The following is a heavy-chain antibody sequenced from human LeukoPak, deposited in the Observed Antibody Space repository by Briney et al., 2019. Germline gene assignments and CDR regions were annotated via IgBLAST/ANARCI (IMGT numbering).Heavy chain of an antibody. CDR3: VKDSSWRLQAPDHFDY. J-gene: IGHJ4*02. CDR2: ISWNSGSI. CDR1: GFTFDDYA. V-gene: IGHV3-9*01. D-gene: IGHD5-24*01. Sequence: PGRSLRLSCAASGFTFDDYAMHWVRQAPGKGLEWVSGISWNSGSIGYADSVKGRFTISRDNAKNSLYLQMNSLRAEDTALYYCVKDSSWRLQAPDHFDYWGQGTLVTVSS.